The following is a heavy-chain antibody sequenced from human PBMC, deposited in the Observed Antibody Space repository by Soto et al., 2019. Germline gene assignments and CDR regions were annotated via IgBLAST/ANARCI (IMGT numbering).Heavy chain of an antibody. CDR1: GFSFGDYA. D-gene: IGHD3-16*01. CDR2: IRSKVYGGTI. Sequence: PGGSLRLSCRGSGFSFGDYAINWFRQSPGKGLECVGFIRSKVYGGTIEYAASVKGRFSISRDDSKSIAYLQMNSLRTDDTAVYYCTRDGVQITDFDYRYYGWDVWGPGTTGTVSS. V-gene: IGHV3-49*03. CDR3: TRDGVQITDFDYRYYGWDV. J-gene: IGHJ6*02.